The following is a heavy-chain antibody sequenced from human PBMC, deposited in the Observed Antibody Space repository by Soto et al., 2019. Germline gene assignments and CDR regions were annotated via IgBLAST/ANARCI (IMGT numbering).Heavy chain of an antibody. D-gene: IGHD6-6*01. J-gene: IGHJ6*02. Sequence: QVQLVQSGAEVKKPGASVKVSCKASGYTFTSYDINWVRQATGQGLEWMGWMNPNSGNTGYAQKFQGRVTMTRNTSISTAYMELSSLRSEDTAVYYCARGRMQLGRNYYYGMDVWGQGTTVTVSS. CDR3: ARGRMQLGRNYYYGMDV. V-gene: IGHV1-8*01. CDR2: MNPNSGNT. CDR1: GYTFTSYD.